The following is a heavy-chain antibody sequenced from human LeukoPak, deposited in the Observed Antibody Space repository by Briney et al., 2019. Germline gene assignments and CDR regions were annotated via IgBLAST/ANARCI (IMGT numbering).Heavy chain of an antibody. CDR3: AKDLESSTSCPDY. D-gene: IGHD2-2*01. V-gene: IGHV3-23*01. CDR2: ISGSGGST. J-gene: IGHJ4*02. CDR1: GFAFSNYA. Sequence: GGSLRLSCAASGFAFSNYAMSWVRQAPGKGLEWVSGISGSGGSTYYADSVKGRFTISRDSSKNKVYLQMNSLRAEDTAVYYCAKDLESSTSCPDYWGQGTLVTVSS.